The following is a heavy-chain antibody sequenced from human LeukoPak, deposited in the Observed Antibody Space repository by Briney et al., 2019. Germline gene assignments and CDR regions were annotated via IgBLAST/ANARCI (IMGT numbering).Heavy chain of an antibody. D-gene: IGHD3-22*01. V-gene: IGHV3-15*01. Sequence: GGSLRLSCAASGFTFSNAWMSWVRQAPGKGLEWVGRIKSKTDGGTTDYAAPVKGRFTISRDDSKNTLYLQMNSLKTEDTAVYYCTTDMIVVVKAAWGAFDIWGQGTMVTVSS. CDR1: GFTFSNAW. CDR3: TTDMIVVVKAAWGAFDI. J-gene: IGHJ3*02. CDR2: IKSKTDGGTT.